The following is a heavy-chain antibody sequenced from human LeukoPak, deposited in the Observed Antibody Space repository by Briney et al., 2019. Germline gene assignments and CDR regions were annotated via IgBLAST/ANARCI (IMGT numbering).Heavy chain of an antibody. CDR2: MNPNSGNT. J-gene: IGHJ2*01. CDR1: GYTFTSSD. CDR3: ARVTIGPWYFDL. V-gene: IGHV1-8*01. D-gene: IGHD2-2*01. Sequence: GASVKVSCKASGYTFTSSDINWVRQATGQGLEWMGWMNPNSGNTGYAQKFQGRVTMTRNTSISTAYMELSSLRSEDTAVYYCARVTIGPWYFDLWGRGTLVTVSS.